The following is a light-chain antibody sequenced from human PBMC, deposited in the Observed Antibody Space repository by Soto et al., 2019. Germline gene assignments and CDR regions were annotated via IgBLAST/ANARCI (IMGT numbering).Light chain of an antibody. CDR2: EVS. CDR1: ASDVAAYNY. J-gene: IGLJ1*01. CDR3: SSFSTSNYFV. Sequence: QSALTQPPSASGSPGQSVTISCTGSASDVAAYNYVSWYQQHPGKAPKLIIYEVSKWPSGVPDRFPGSKSGSTAALTASGLQAEDEADYYCSSFSTSNYFVFGSGTKVTVL. V-gene: IGLV2-8*01.